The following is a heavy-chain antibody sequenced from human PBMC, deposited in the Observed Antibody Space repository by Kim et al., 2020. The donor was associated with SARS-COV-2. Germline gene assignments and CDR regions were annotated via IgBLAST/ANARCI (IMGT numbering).Heavy chain of an antibody. Sequence: GGSLRLSCAASGFTLRTYAMHWVRQAPGKGLEWVAVMWFDGTNKYYADSVKGRFTISRDISKNTLYLQMSSLRAEDTAIYYCARDTAGYNTSWYGVMDVWGQGTTVTVSS. CDR1: GFTLRTYA. J-gene: IGHJ6*02. V-gene: IGHV3-33*01. CDR2: MWFDGTNK. D-gene: IGHD6-13*01. CDR3: ARDTAGYNTSWYGVMDV.